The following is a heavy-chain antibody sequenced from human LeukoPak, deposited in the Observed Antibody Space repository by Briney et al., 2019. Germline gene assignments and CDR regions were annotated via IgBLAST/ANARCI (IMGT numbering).Heavy chain of an antibody. V-gene: IGHV4-59*01. J-gene: IGHJ3*02. CDR1: GGSISSYY. CDR3: ARVAPYQNDVFDI. CDR2: IYYSGST. D-gene: IGHD2-2*01. Sequence: PSETLSLTCTVSGGSISSYYWSWIRQPPGKGLEWIGYIYYSGSTNYNPSLKSRVTISVDTSKNQFSLKLSSVTAADTAVYYCARVAPYQNDVFDIWGQGTMVTVSS.